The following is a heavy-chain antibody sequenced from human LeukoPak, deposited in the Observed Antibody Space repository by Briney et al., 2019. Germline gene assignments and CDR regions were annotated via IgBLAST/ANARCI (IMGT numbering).Heavy chain of an antibody. V-gene: IGHV3-9*01. D-gene: IGHD1-26*01. CDR1: GFTFDDYA. J-gene: IGHJ4*02. CDR3: AKGRGSYPSFDY. CDR2: ISWNSGSI. Sequence: GRSLRLSCAASGFTFDDYAMHWVRQAPGKGLEWVSGISWNSGSIGYVDSVKGRFTISRDNAKNSLYLQMNSLRTEDTALYYCAKGRGSYPSFDYWGQGTLVTVSS.